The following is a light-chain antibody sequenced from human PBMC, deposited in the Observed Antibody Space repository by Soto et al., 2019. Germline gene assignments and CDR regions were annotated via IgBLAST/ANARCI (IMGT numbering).Light chain of an antibody. Sequence: DIQMTQSPSTLSASEGDRVTITCRARQSISNWLAWYQQKPGKAPKLLIYDASKLESGVPSRFSGSGSGTEFTLTITSLQPDDSATYYCQQVNAYFGQGTKLEIK. CDR2: DAS. J-gene: IGKJ2*01. V-gene: IGKV1-5*01. CDR1: QSISNW. CDR3: QQVNAY.